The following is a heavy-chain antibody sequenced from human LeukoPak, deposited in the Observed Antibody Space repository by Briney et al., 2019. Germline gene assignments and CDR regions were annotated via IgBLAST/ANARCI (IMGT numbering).Heavy chain of an antibody. J-gene: IGHJ5*02. CDR2: IYHSGST. CDR1: GGSISSSNW. CDR3: ARGPKTYFIAAAGINWFDP. D-gene: IGHD6-13*01. Sequence: SGTLSLTCAVSGGSISSSNWWSWVRQPPGKGLEWIGEIYHSGSTNYNPSLKSRVTISVDTSKNQFSLKLSSVTAADTAVYYCARGPKTYFIAAAGINWFDPWGQGTLVTVSS. V-gene: IGHV4-4*02.